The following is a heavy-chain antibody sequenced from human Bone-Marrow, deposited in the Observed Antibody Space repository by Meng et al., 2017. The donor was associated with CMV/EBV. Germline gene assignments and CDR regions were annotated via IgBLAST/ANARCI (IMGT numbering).Heavy chain of an antibody. CDR2: ISYDGSNK. CDR1: GFTLSSYA. CDR3: ARVDCSSTSCSDDAFDI. V-gene: IGHV3-30-3*01. J-gene: IGHJ3*02. Sequence: GESLKISCAASGFTLSSYAIHWVRQAPGKGLEWVAVISYDGSNKYYADSVKGRFTISRDNSKNTLYLQMNSLRGEDTAVYYCARVDCSSTSCSDDAFDIWGQGTMVTVSS. D-gene: IGHD2-2*01.